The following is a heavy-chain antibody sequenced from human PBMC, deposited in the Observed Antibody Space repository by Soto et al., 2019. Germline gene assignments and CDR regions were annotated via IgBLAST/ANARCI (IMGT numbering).Heavy chain of an antibody. CDR2: ISSSSSTI. Sequence: PGGSLRLSCAASGFTFSDYYMSWIRQAPGKGLEWVSYISSSSSTIFYSDSVKGRFTISRDNAKNSLYLQMNSLRDEDTAVYYCARESRFLEWLSLNWFDPWGQGTLVTVSS. V-gene: IGHV3-11*04. CDR1: GFTFSDYY. CDR3: ARESRFLEWLSLNWFDP. D-gene: IGHD3-3*01. J-gene: IGHJ5*02.